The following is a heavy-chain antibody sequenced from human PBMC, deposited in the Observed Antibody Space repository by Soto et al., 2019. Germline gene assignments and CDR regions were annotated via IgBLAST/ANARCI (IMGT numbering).Heavy chain of an antibody. Sequence: QVQLVESGGGVVQPGRSLRLSCAASGFNFNNYDMHWVRQAPGKGLEWVAFIWFNGINKYYAESVKGRFAISRDNSENFLFPQMDSLRVDDTGVYYCVRDGDFSTGFGKDYWGQGTLVTVSS. CDR1: GFNFNNYD. CDR3: VRDGDFSTGFGKDY. V-gene: IGHV3-33*01. D-gene: IGHD2-2*01. J-gene: IGHJ4*02. CDR2: IWFNGINK.